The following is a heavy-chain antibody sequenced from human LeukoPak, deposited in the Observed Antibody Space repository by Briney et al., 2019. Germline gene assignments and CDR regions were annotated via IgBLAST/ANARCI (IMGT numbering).Heavy chain of an antibody. CDR3: ARESYYYDSSGYGWFDP. V-gene: IGHV4-39*02. CDR1: GGSISSSSYY. Sequence: SETLSLTCTVSGGSISSSSYYWGWIRQPPGKGLEWIGSIYYSGSTYYNPSLKSRVTISVDTSKNQFSLKLSSVTAADTAVYYCARESYYYDSSGYGWFDPWGQGTLVTVSS. CDR2: IYYSGST. J-gene: IGHJ5*02. D-gene: IGHD3-22*01.